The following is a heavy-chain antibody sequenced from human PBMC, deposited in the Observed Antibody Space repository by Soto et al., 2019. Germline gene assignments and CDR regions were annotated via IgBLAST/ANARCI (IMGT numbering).Heavy chain of an antibody. V-gene: IGHV3-21*01. D-gene: IGHD6-19*01. CDR2: ISSSSSYI. CDR3: AREVAGTGSCDY. J-gene: IGHJ4*02. Sequence: GGSLRLSCAASGFTFSSYSMNWVRQAPGKGLEWVSSISSSSSYIYYADSVKGRFTISRDNAKNSLYLQMNSLRAEDTAVYYCAREVAGTGSCDYWGQGTLVTVSS. CDR1: GFTFSSYS.